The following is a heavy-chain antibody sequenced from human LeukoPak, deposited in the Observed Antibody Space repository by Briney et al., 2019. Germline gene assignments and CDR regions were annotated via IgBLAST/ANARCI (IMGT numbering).Heavy chain of an antibody. D-gene: IGHD1-1*01. CDR3: AKWNSITSYWNYFGMGV. CDR1: GFIFDNYA. Sequence: GGSLRLSCAASGFIFDNYAMSWARQAPGKGLEWVSGISGSGGSTYHADSVKGRFTISRDNSKKTLFLQMNSLRAEDTAVYYCAKWNSITSYWNYFGMGVWGQGTTVTVSS. J-gene: IGHJ6*02. CDR2: ISGSGGST. V-gene: IGHV3-23*01.